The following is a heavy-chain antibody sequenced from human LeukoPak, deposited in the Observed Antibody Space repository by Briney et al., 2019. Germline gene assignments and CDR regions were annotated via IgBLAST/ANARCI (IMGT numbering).Heavy chain of an antibody. Sequence: SLRLSCPASGFTFSDLYMGWGLHPPGKGLEWVGRITHKPHGYTTKYAASLEGRFTISRDDSQNSLYLQINSLKTEDTAIYYCTRENYEKLDSWGQGILVTVSS. J-gene: IGHJ4*02. CDR2: ITHKPHGYTT. V-gene: IGHV3-72*01. D-gene: IGHD1-7*01. CDR1: GFTFSDLY. CDR3: TRENYEKLDS.